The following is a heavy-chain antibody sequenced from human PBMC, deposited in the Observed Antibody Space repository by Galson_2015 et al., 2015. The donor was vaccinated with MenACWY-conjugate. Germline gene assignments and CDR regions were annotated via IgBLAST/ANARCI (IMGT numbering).Heavy chain of an antibody. CDR1: GFTFSTYW. D-gene: IGHD1-14*01. Sequence: SLRLSCAAPGFTFSTYWMHWVRQAPGKGLEWVSRINSDGRSTSYADSVKGRFTISRDNAKNTLYLQMNSLRAEGTAVYYCARLGENYRTTSRFDYWGQGSLVTVSS. J-gene: IGHJ4*02. V-gene: IGHV3-74*01. CDR3: ARLGENYRTTSRFDY. CDR2: INSDGRST.